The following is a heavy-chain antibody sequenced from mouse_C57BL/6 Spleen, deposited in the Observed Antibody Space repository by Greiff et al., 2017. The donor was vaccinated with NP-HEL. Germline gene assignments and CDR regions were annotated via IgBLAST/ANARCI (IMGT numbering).Heavy chain of an antibody. J-gene: IGHJ2*01. CDR1: GYTFTSYW. Sequence: QVQLQQSGAELVKPGASVKLSCKASGYTFTSYWMHWVKQRPGQGLEWIGMIHPNSGSTNYNEKFKSNATLTVDKSSSTAYMQLSSLTSEDSAVYYCARYGYYPPLSYWGQGTTLTVSS. V-gene: IGHV1-64*01. CDR2: IHPNSGST. D-gene: IGHD2-3*01. CDR3: ARYGYYPPLSY.